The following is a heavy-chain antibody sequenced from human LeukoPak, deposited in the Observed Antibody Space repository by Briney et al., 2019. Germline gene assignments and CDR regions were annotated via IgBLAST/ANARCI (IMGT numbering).Heavy chain of an antibody. CDR1: GFTFNSYG. V-gene: IGHV3-33*01. CDR2: IWYDGSNK. D-gene: IGHD3-10*01. CDR3: ARDVRSNGSGNYPFDY. Sequence: QSGGSLRLSCAASGFTFNSYGMHWVRQAPGKGLEWVAVIWYDGSNKYYADSVKGRFTISRDNSKNTLYLQMNSLRAEDTAVYYCARDVRSNGSGNYPFDYWGQGTLVTVSS. J-gene: IGHJ4*02.